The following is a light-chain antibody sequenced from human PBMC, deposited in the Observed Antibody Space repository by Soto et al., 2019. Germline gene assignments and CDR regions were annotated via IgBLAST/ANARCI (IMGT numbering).Light chain of an antibody. CDR3: QQYGGSRWT. J-gene: IGKJ1*01. CDR1: QSVSRTY. Sequence: EIVLTQSPGTLSLSPGERATLSCRASQSVSRTYLAWYQQKPGQAPSLLIYAASNRATGIPDRFSGSGSGTDFTLTISRLQPEDFAVYYCQQYGGSRWTFGQGTRVDI. CDR2: AAS. V-gene: IGKV3-20*01.